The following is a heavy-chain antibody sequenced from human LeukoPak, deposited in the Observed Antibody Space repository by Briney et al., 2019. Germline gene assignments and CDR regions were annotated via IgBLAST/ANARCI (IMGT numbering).Heavy chain of an antibody. CDR2: ISGGSGYI. V-gene: IGHV3-21*01. Sequence: GGTLRLSCAASGFTFSTYSMNWVRQAPGKGLEWVSSISGGSGYIYYADPVKGRFTVSRDNAKNSLYLRMNSLRDEDTAVYYCARGPFSSPGGMDVWGQGTTVTVSS. J-gene: IGHJ6*02. CDR1: GFTFSTYS. CDR3: ARGPFSSPGGMDV. D-gene: IGHD2-2*01.